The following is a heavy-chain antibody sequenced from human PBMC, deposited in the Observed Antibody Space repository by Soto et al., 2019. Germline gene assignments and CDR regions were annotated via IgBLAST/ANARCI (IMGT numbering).Heavy chain of an antibody. CDR1: GGSISSGDYY. D-gene: IGHD6-13*01. Sequence: PSETLSLTCTVSGGSISSGDYYLSWIRQPPGKGLEWIGYIYYSGSTYYNPSLKSRVTISVDTSKNQFSLKLSSVTAADTAVYYCARFQVIAAIDYWGQGTLVTVSS. CDR3: ARFQVIAAIDY. V-gene: IGHV4-30-4*01. CDR2: IYYSGST. J-gene: IGHJ4*02.